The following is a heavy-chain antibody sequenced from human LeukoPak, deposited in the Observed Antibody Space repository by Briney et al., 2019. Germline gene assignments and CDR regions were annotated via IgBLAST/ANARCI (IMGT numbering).Heavy chain of an antibody. Sequence: ASVKVSCKASGYTFTSYDINWVRQATGQGLEWMGWMNPNSGNTGYAQKFQGRVTMTRNTSISTAYMELSSLRSEDTAVYYCARERSRFSWFDPWGQGTLVTVSS. CDR3: ARERSRFSWFDP. J-gene: IGHJ5*02. CDR1: GYTFTSYD. V-gene: IGHV1-8*01. CDR2: MNPNSGNT. D-gene: IGHD1-1*01.